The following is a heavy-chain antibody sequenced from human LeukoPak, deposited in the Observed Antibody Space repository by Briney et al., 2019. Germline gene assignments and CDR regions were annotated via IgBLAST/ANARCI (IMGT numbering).Heavy chain of an antibody. V-gene: IGHV6-1*01. CDR1: GDRVSSNSAA. J-gene: IGHJ4*02. CDR3: ARDYDILTGYFDY. Sequence: SQTLSLTCAISGDRVSSNSAAWTWIRQSPSRGLEWLGRPYYRSKWYNDYAVSVKSRITINPDTSKNQFSLQLNSVSPEDTAVYYCARDYDILTGYFDYWGQGTLVTVSS. CDR2: PYYRSKWYN. D-gene: IGHD3-9*01.